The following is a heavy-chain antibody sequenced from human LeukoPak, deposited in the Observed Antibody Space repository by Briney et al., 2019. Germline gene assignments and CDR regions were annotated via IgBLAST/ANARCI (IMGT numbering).Heavy chain of an antibody. Sequence: GGSLRLSCAASGFTFSSYSMNWVRQAPGKGLEWVSSISSSSSYIYYADSVKGRFTISRDNAENSLYLQMNSLRAEDTAVYYCARGLKGLGYCSGGSCYSGYYYYYGMDVWGKGTTVTVSS. CDR3: ARGLKGLGYCSGGSCYSGYYYYYGMDV. CDR1: GFTFSSYS. J-gene: IGHJ6*04. V-gene: IGHV3-21*01. CDR2: ISSSSSYI. D-gene: IGHD2-15*01.